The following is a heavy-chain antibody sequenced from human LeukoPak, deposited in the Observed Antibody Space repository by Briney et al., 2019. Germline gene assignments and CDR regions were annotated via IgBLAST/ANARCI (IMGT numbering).Heavy chain of an antibody. CDR2: INHSGNT. Sequence: PSETLSLTCTVSGGSISSGSDYWGWIRQPPGKGLEWIASINHSGNTFYNPSLKSRVTISVDTAKNQFSLKLSSVTAADTAVYYCASFGGSYFDAFDIWGQGTMVTVSS. V-gene: IGHV4-39*07. D-gene: IGHD1-26*01. J-gene: IGHJ3*02. CDR1: GGSISSGSDY. CDR3: ASFGGSYFDAFDI.